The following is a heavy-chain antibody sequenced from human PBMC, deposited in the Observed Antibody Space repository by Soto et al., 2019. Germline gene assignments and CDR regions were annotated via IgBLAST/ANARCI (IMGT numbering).Heavy chain of an antibody. V-gene: IGHV4-31*03. CDR2: IFYSGNT. CDR3: ARGTWTHFDY. J-gene: IGHJ4*02. D-gene: IGHD5-12*01. Sequence: QVQLQESGPGLVKPSQTLSLTCTVSGGSVSSGGYYWSWNRQHPGKGLEWIGYIFYSGNTYYNPSLKSRVTISVDTSKNQFSLKLSSVTAADTAVYYCARGTWTHFDYWGQGTLVTVSS. CDR1: GGSVSSGGYY.